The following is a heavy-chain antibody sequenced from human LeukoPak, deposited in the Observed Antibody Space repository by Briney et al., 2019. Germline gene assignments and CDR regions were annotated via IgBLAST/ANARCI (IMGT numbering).Heavy chain of an antibody. J-gene: IGHJ1*01. CDR1: GFTFSDYY. CDR3: ARKYCSGGSCYLYFQH. V-gene: IGHV3-11*04. Sequence: GGSLRLSCAASGFTFSDYYMSWIRQAPGKGLEWVSYISSSGSTIYYADSVKGRSTISRDNAKNSLYLQMNSLRAEDTAVYYCARKYCSGGSCYLYFQHWGQGTLVTVSS. CDR2: ISSSGSTI. D-gene: IGHD2-15*01.